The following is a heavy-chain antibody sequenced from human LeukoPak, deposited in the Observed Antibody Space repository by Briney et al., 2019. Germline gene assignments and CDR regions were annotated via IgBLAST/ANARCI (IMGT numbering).Heavy chain of an antibody. CDR3: TRGYYEPFDS. V-gene: IGHV3-53*01. CDR1: GFTVSSNY. CDR2: IYSGGST. Sequence: GGSLRLSCAASGFTVSSNYMSWVRQAPGKGLEWVSVIYSGGSTYYADSVKGRFTISRDNTKNTLFLQMNSLRAEDTAVYYCTRGYYEPFDSWGQGSLVTVSS. D-gene: IGHD3-22*01. J-gene: IGHJ4*02.